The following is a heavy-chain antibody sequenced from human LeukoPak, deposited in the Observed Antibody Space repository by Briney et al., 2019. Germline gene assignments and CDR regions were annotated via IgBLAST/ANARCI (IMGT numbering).Heavy chain of an antibody. V-gene: IGHV1-2*02. J-gene: IGHJ5*02. Sequence: GASVKVSCKPSGYKFSHYYIHWVRQAPGQGLEWMGWINPKSGASSSAQSFQGRVTMTRDTSLNTLYMELSRLTPDDTAVYFCARGTVTTSFVLSGWFDPWGPGALVTVSS. CDR2: INPKSGAS. D-gene: IGHD4-17*01. CDR1: GYKFSHYY. CDR3: ARGTVTTSFVLSGWFDP.